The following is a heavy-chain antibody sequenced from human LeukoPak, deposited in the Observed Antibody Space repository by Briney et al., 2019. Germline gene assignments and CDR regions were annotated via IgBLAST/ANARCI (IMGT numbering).Heavy chain of an antibody. V-gene: IGHV4-39*07. J-gene: IGHJ4*02. CDR2: FSYSGTTS. Sequence: PSETLSLTCTVSGTSISSSDNYWGWIRQPPGKTLEWIGSFSYSGTTSNYNPSLKSRAAISLDVSKNQFSLRLSSVTAADTAVYFCARAPHDFLTAVPSRVFDVWGQGTLVTVSS. CDR3: ARAPHDFLTAVPSRVFDV. D-gene: IGHD3/OR15-3a*01. CDR1: GTSISSSDNY.